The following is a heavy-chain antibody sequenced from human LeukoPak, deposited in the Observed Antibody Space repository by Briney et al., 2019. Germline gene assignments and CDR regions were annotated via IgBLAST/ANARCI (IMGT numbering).Heavy chain of an antibody. J-gene: IGHJ4*02. CDR1: GGSFSGYY. Sequence: SETLSLTCAVYGGSFSGYYWSWIRQPPGKGLEWIGEINHSGSTNYNPSLKSRVTISVDTSKNQFSLKLSSVTAADTAVYYCARNPLGYSSGWHLGYFDYWGQGTLVTVSS. CDR3: ARNPLGYSSGWHLGYFDY. CDR2: INHSGST. V-gene: IGHV4-34*01. D-gene: IGHD6-19*01.